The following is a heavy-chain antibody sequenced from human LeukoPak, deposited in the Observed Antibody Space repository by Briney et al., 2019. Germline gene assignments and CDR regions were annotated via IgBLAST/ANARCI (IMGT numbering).Heavy chain of an antibody. V-gene: IGHV3-30-3*01. Sequence: PGGSLRLSCAASGFTFSSYAMHWVRQAPGKGLEWVAVISYDGSNKYYADSVKGRFTISRDNSKNTLYLQMNSLRAEDTAVYYCARNLYDSSGYYGAAIDYWGQGTLVTVSS. D-gene: IGHD3-22*01. J-gene: IGHJ4*02. CDR1: GFTFSSYA. CDR3: ARNLYDSSGYYGAAIDY. CDR2: ISYDGSNK.